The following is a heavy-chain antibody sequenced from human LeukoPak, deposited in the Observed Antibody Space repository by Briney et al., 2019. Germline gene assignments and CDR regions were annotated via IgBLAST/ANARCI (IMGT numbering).Heavy chain of an antibody. D-gene: IGHD3-3*01. V-gene: IGHV1-24*01. CDR3: AIGSYYDFWSGSNAFDI. CDR2: FDPEDGET. CDR1: GYTLTELS. J-gene: IGHJ3*02. Sequence: ASVKVSCKVSGYTLTELSMHWVRPAPGKGLEWMGGFDPEDGETIYAQKFQGRVTMTEDTSTDTAYMELSSLRSEDTAVYYCAIGSYYDFWSGSNAFDIWGQGTMVTVSS.